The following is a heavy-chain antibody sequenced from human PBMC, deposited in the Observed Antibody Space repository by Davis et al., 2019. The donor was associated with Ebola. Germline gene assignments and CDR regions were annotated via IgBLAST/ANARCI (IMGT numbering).Heavy chain of an antibody. Sequence: ASVKVSCKASGYTFTSYDITWVRQAPGQGLEWMGWITPNSGDTNNAQKFQGRVTMTRDTYINTAYMELSSLRSEDTAVYYCAIWSDSFDIWGQGTMVTVSS. D-gene: IGHD3-10*01. V-gene: IGHV1-2*02. CDR3: AIWSDSFDI. J-gene: IGHJ3*02. CDR1: GYTFTSYD. CDR2: ITPNSGDT.